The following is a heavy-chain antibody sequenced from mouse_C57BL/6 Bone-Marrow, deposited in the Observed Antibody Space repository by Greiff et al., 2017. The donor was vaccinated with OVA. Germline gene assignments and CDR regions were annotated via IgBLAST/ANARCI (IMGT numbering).Heavy chain of an antibody. J-gene: IGHJ4*01. Sequence: VMLVESGPGLVAPSQSLSITCTVSGFSLTSYGVDWVRQPPGKGLEWLGVICGGGSTNYNSSLISRLSISKDNSKSQVFLKMNSLQTDDTAMYYCAKHSYSSSYYAMDYWGQGTSVTVSS. CDR3: AKHSYSSSYYAMDY. CDR1: GFSLTSYG. CDR2: ICGGGST. V-gene: IGHV2-9*01. D-gene: IGHD1-1*01.